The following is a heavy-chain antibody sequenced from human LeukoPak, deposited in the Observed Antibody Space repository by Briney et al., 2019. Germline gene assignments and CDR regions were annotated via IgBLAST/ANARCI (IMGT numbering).Heavy chain of an antibody. D-gene: IGHD3-22*01. V-gene: IGHV4-59*08. CDR3: ARLIRYYDSSGYHEPFDY. Sequence: SETLSLTCTVSGGSISSYYWSWIRQPPGKGLEWIGYIYYSGSTNYNPSLKSRVTISVDTSKNQFSLKLSSVTAADTAVYYCARLIRYYDSSGYHEPFDYWGQGTLVTVSS. CDR1: GGSISSYY. J-gene: IGHJ4*02. CDR2: IYYSGST.